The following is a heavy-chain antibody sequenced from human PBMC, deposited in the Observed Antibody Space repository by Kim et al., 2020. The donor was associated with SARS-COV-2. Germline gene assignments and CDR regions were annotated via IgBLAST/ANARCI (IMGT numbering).Heavy chain of an antibody. J-gene: IGHJ6*02. CDR1: GFTFSSYA. V-gene: IGHV3-30*04. CDR2: ISYDGSNK. D-gene: IGHD3-22*01. Sequence: VGSLRLSCAASGFTFSSYAMHWVRQAPGKGLEWVAVISYDGSNKYYADSVKGRFTISRDNSKNTLYLQMNSLRAEDTAVYYCARDPPPPYYYDSSGYYSPYYYGMDVWGQGTTVTVSS. CDR3: ARDPPPPYYYDSSGYYSPYYYGMDV.